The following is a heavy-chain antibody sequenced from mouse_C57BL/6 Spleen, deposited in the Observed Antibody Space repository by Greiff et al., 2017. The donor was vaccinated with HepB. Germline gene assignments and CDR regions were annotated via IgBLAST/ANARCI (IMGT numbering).Heavy chain of an antibody. Sequence: QVQLKQPGAELVKPGASVKLSCKASGYTFTSYWMQWVKQRPGQGLEWIGEIDPSDSYTNYNQKFKGKATLTVDTSSTTAYMQLTSLTSEDSAVYYCARDYYYGSCPWFAYWGQGTLVTVSA. CDR2: IDPSDSYT. D-gene: IGHD1-1*01. J-gene: IGHJ3*01. V-gene: IGHV1-50*01. CDR1: GYTFTSYW. CDR3: ARDYYYGSCPWFAY.